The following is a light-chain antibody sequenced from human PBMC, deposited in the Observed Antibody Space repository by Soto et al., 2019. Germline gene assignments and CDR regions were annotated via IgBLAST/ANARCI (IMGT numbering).Light chain of an antibody. CDR2: DAS. CDR3: QQYNNFPGT. Sequence: DIQMTQSPSTLSASVGDRITITCRASQSVSAWVAWYQQKPGKAPKVVICDASSLESGVPSRFAGSRSGTEFTLTINSLQPDDSATYYCQQYNNFPGTFGQGTTVEIK. J-gene: IGKJ1*01. V-gene: IGKV1-5*01. CDR1: QSVSAW.